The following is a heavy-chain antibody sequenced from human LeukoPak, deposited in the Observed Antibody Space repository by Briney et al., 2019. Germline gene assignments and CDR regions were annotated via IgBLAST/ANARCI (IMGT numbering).Heavy chain of an antibody. D-gene: IGHD3-22*01. J-gene: IGHJ4*02. CDR3: ARDEYYYDIRGYLFDY. CDR2: IYTSGST. CDR1: GGSISSGSYY. Sequence: SETLSLTCTVSGGSISSGSYYWSWIRQPAGKGLEWIGRIYTSGSTIYNPSLKSRVTMSVDKSKNQFSLKLSSVTAADTAVYYCARDEYYYDIRGYLFDYWGQGTLVTVSS. V-gene: IGHV4-61*02.